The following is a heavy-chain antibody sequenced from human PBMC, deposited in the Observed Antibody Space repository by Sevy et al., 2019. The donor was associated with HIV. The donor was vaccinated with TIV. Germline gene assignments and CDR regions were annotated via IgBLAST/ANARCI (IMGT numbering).Heavy chain of an antibody. Sequence: GGSLRLSCTASGFTFSSHAMLWVRQAPGKGLDWVAVISSDGNSQYSADSVKGRFTISRDNSKNTLYLQMDSLRVEDTAVYYCARDLISGSYSQSLDYWGQGTLVTVSS. CDR1: GFTFSSHA. CDR3: ARDLISGSYSQSLDY. D-gene: IGHD1-26*01. CDR2: ISSDGNSQ. V-gene: IGHV3-30*04. J-gene: IGHJ4*02.